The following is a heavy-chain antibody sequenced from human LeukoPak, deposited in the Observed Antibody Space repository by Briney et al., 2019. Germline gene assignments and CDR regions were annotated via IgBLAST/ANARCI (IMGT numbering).Heavy chain of an antibody. V-gene: IGHV4-34*01. CDR1: GESFSGFY. D-gene: IGHD5/OR15-5a*01. CDR3: ARERVMADSVYDWETEDFDY. J-gene: IGHJ4*02. CDR2: INHSGDI. Sequence: SETLSLTCGVYGESFSGFYWSWIRQTPGKGLQWIGEINHSGDINYNPSLESRVTISVDTSKNQFSLRLSFVTAADTALYYCARERVMADSVYDWETEDFDYWGQGTLVTVSS.